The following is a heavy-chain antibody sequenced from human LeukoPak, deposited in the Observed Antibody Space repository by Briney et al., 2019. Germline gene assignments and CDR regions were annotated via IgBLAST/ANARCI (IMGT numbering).Heavy chain of an antibody. V-gene: IGHV3-23*01. CDR2: ISGSGGST. CDR3: ATFRNSWYVPEFDF. CDR1: GFTFSSYG. D-gene: IGHD6-13*01. Sequence: GGSLRLSCAASGFTFSSYGMSWVRQAPGKGLEWVSAISGSGGSTYYADSVKGRFTISRDNSKNTLYLQMNSLRAEDTAVYYCATFRNSWYVPEFDFWGQGTLVTVSS. J-gene: IGHJ4*02.